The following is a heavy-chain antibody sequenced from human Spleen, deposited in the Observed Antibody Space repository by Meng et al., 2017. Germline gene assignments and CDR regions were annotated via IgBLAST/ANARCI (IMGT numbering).Heavy chain of an antibody. CDR2: NNHGGST. J-gene: IGHJ4*02. CDR3: TRGKKYYYDSTGYFAY. Sequence: VQSGPGGAAPLKPLYPLCPICGVYGEGPSGYYRRRRRQPPGERLGMSGENNHGGSTNYHPSLKSRVTISVETSKNHFSLNLTAVTAADTAVYYGTRGKKYYYDSTGYFAYWGQGTLVTVSS. D-gene: IGHD3-22*01. CDR1: GEGPSGYY. V-gene: IGHV4-34*01.